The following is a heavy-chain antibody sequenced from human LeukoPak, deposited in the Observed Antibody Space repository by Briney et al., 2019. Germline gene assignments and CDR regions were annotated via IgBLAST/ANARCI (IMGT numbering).Heavy chain of an antibody. J-gene: IGHJ3*02. Sequence: SETLSLTCTVSGGSTSSYYWSWIRQPAGKGLEWIGRIYTSGSTNYNPSLKSRVTMSVDTSKNQFSLKLSSVTAADTAVYYCARHQPRSGYDAFDIWGQGTMVTVSS. V-gene: IGHV4-4*07. D-gene: IGHD3-22*01. CDR2: IYTSGST. CDR1: GGSTSSYY. CDR3: ARHQPRSGYDAFDI.